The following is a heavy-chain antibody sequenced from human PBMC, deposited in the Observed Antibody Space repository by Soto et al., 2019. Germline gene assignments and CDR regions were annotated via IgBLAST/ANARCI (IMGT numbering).Heavy chain of an antibody. V-gene: IGHV4-4*07. J-gene: IGHJ6*02. CDR1: GGSISGFY. D-gene: IGHD2-21*01. CDR2: IHTRGNT. CDR3: ARDLSMTYYRGVDV. Sequence: SSETLSLTCTASGGSISGFYWTWIRQPAGKGLEWIGYIHTRGNTKYNPSLNSRVTMSVDTSKNQFFLKLNSVTAADTAVYYCARDLSMTYYRGVDVWGQGTTVTVSS.